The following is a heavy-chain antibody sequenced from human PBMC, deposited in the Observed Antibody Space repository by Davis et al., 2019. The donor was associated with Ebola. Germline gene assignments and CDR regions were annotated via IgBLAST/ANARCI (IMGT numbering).Heavy chain of an antibody. Sequence: GGSLRLSCAASGFTFSSYAMSWVRQAPGKGLEWVSAISGSGGSTYYADSVKGRFTISRDNSKNTLYLQMNSLRAEDTAVYYCAKDPYYYDSSGYYYSAFDIWGQGTMVTVSS. CDR1: GFTFSSYA. V-gene: IGHV3-23*01. J-gene: IGHJ3*02. CDR3: AKDPYYYDSSGYYYSAFDI. CDR2: ISGSGGST. D-gene: IGHD3-22*01.